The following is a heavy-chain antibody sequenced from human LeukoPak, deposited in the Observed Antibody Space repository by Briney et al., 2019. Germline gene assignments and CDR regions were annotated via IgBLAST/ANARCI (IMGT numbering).Heavy chain of an antibody. Sequence: TVSCKGSGYSFTSYWLGWVRQMPGKGLEWVGIIYPGDSDTRYSPYFQGPATISADNSISTAYLQWRSLKASDTAMYYCARQDYYDSSGYGGFDYWGQGTMVTVSS. V-gene: IGHV5-51*01. CDR1: GYSFTSYW. CDR2: IYPGDSDT. J-gene: IGHJ4*02. D-gene: IGHD3-22*01. CDR3: ARQDYYDSSGYGGFDY.